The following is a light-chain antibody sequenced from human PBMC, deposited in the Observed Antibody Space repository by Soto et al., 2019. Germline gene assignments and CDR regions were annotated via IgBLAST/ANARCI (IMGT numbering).Light chain of an antibody. CDR1: SSDFGTYNL. Sequence: QSALTQPASVSGSPGQSITISCTGKSSDFGTYNLVSWYQQYPGKAPKLIIYEGTKRPPGVSDRFSGSESGNTASLTISGLQTEDEADYYCSSYGGNDWVFGGGTQLTVL. V-gene: IGLV2-23*01. J-gene: IGLJ3*02. CDR3: SSYGGNDWV. CDR2: EGT.